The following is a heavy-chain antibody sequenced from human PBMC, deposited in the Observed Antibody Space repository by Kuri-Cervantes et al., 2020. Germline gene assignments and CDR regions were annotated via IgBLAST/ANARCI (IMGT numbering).Heavy chain of an antibody. J-gene: IGHJ5*02. CDR3: ARDPHSFNWFDP. CDR2: IWYDGSNK. CDR1: GFTLSSYY. Sequence: GESLKISCIASGFTLSSYYMSWVRQAPGKGLEWVAVIWYDGSNKYYADSVKGRFTISRDNSKNTLYLQMNSLRAEDTAVYYCARDPHSFNWFDPWGQGTLVTVSS. V-gene: IGHV3-33*08.